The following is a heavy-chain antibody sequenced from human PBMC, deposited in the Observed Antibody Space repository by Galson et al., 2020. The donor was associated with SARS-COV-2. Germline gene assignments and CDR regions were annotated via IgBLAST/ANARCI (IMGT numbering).Heavy chain of an antibody. D-gene: IGHD3-3*01. Sequence: TGGSLRLSCAASGFTFSSYAMHWVRQAPGKGLEWVAVISYDGSNKYYADSVKGRFTISRDNSKNTLYLQMNSLRAEDTAVYYCARDAKYYDFWSGYMPSGNGYYYYYGMDVWGQGTTVTVSS. CDR2: ISYDGSNK. V-gene: IGHV3-30*04. CDR3: ARDAKYYDFWSGYMPSGNGYYYYYGMDV. CDR1: GFTFSSYA. J-gene: IGHJ6*02.